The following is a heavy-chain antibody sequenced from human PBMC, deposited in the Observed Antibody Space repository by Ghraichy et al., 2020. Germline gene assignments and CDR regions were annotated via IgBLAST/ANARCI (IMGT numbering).Heavy chain of an antibody. V-gene: IGHV3-23*01. CDR1: RLKFHTSA. D-gene: IGHD2-21*02. J-gene: IGHJ4*02. Sequence: GGSLRLSSTPSRLKFHTSAMHSLLRTPGNGLGLVSAISRSSGTTYYADSVKGRFTVSRDNSKNTLYLQMNSLSAEDTAVYYCAKASCGGDCSSPPPDYWGQGTLVIVS. CDR2: ISRSSGTT. CDR3: AKASCGGDCSSPPPDY.